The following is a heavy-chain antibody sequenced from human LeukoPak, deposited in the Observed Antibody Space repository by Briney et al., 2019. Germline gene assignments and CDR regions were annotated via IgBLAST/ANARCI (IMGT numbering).Heavy chain of an antibody. CDR3: ARARYYDYVWGSYRYFDY. V-gene: IGHV1-8*03. CDR1: GYTFTSYD. J-gene: IGHJ4*02. D-gene: IGHD3-16*02. CDR2: MNPNSGNT. Sequence: ASVKVSCKASGYTFTSYDIIWVRQATGQGLEWMGWMNPNSGNTGYAQKFQGRVTITRNTSISTAYMELSSLRSEDTAVYYCARARYYDYVWGSYRYFDYWGQGTLVTVSS.